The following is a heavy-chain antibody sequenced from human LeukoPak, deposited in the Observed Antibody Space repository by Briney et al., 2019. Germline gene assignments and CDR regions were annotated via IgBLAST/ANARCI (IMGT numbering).Heavy chain of an antibody. D-gene: IGHD3-22*01. CDR1: GGSISNCA. Sequence: SVRVSCKASGGSISNCAISWVRRAPGQGLEWMGGIIPIFGTPHYAQKFQGRVTITADTFMSTAYMELSSLKSEDTAVYYCARPRSDSGYFSDGFDVWGQGTMVTVSS. CDR2: IIPIFGTP. V-gene: IGHV1-69*06. CDR3: ARPRSDSGYFSDGFDV. J-gene: IGHJ3*01.